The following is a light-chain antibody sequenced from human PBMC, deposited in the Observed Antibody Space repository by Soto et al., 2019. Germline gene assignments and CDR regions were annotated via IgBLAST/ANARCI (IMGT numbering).Light chain of an antibody. CDR1: QSVTSSY. CDR3: QQYGDSPT. CDR2: GAS. Sequence: EVVMTQSPGTLSLSPGERVTLSCRASQSVTSSYLAWYQQKPGQAPRLLIYGASNRATGIPDRFSGSGSGTDFTLTISRLEPEDFAVYYCQQYGDSPTFGGGTKVDI. V-gene: IGKV3-20*01. J-gene: IGKJ4*01.